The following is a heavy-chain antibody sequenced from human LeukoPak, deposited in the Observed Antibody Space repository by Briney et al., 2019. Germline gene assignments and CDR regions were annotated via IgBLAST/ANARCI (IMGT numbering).Heavy chain of an antibody. Sequence: SETLSLTCTVSGGSISSYYWSWIRQPPGKGLEWLGYIYYSGSTNYNPSLKSRVTISVDTSKNQFSLKLSSVTAADTAVYYCARAGDILTGYYGWFDPWGQGTLVTVSS. CDR1: GGSISSYY. V-gene: IGHV4-59*01. J-gene: IGHJ5*02. CDR3: ARAGDILTGYYGWFDP. D-gene: IGHD3-9*01. CDR2: IYYSGST.